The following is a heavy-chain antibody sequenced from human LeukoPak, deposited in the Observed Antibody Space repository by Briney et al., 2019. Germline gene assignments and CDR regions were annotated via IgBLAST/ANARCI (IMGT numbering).Heavy chain of an antibody. Sequence: ASVKVSCKASGYTFTSYYLHWARQAPGQGFEWMGWINPVSGGTNYVQKFQGRVTMTRDTSISTAYMELSRLRSDDTAVYYCARANFLSCSSTSCLFDYWGQGTLVTVSS. CDR1: GYTFTSYY. J-gene: IGHJ4*02. V-gene: IGHV1-2*02. D-gene: IGHD2-2*01. CDR3: ARANFLSCSSTSCLFDY. CDR2: INPVSGGT.